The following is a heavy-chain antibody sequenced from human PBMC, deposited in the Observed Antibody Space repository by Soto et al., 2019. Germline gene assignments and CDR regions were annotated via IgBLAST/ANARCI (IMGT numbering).Heavy chain of an antibody. D-gene: IGHD3-10*01. Sequence: LRLSCAASGFIFKMYWMHWVRQSPGKGLVWISRIYNDGTYSDYADSVRGRFTISRDNVNDTLYLQMNNLRAEDSGLYYCTRGPRPISTGTGAYWGRGTQVTVSS. CDR3: TRGPRPISTGTGAY. CDR2: IYNDGTYS. V-gene: IGHV3-74*01. CDR1: GFIFKMYW. J-gene: IGHJ4*02.